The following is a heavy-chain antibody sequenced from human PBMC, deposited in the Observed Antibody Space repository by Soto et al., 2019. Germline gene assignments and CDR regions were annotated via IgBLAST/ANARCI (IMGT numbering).Heavy chain of an antibody. J-gene: IGHJ3*02. Sequence: GESLKISCKGSGYSFTNYWIGWVRQMPGKGLEWMGVIYPADSDTRYSPSFQGQVTFSADKSISTAYLQWTSLKASDTAMYYCAGRDSVGMAGYDGFNIWGQGTMVTVSS. CDR1: GYSFTNYW. D-gene: IGHD2-8*01. CDR3: AGRDSVGMAGYDGFNI. CDR2: IYPADSDT. V-gene: IGHV5-51*01.